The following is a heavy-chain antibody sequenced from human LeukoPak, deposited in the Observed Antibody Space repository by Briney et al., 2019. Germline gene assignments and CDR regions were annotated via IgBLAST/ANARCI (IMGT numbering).Heavy chain of an antibody. Sequence: SETLSLTCTVSGGSISSYYWSWIRQPPGKGLEWIGNTYYSGSTNYNPSLSSRVTISLDTPKNQFSLKMTSVTAADTAVYYCAKDWELGSWGQGTLVTISS. CDR2: TYYSGST. CDR1: GGSISSYY. D-gene: IGHD1-26*01. CDR3: AKDWELGS. V-gene: IGHV4-59*01. J-gene: IGHJ5*02.